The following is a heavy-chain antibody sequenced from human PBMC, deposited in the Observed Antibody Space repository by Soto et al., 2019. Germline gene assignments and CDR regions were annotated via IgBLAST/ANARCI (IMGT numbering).Heavy chain of an antibody. Sequence: QVQLVQSGDEVKKPGASVKVSCKASGYTFTSYAMHWVRQAPGQRLERMGWINAGNGNTKYSQKFQGRVTITRDTSAGTAYKELSSLRSEDTAVYYYACHSGYYYVYDCGQGQLVTVYS. CDR3: ACHSGYYYVYD. D-gene: IGHD3-22*01. CDR1: GYTFTSYA. V-gene: IGHV1-3*01. J-gene: IGHJ4*02. CDR2: INAGNGNT.